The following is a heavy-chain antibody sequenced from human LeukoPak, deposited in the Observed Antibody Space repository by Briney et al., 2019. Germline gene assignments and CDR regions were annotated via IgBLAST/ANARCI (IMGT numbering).Heavy chain of an antibody. CDR1: GGTFSSYA. CDR3: ARVPAANHYYMDV. V-gene: IGHV1-69*05. Sequence: ASVKVSCKASGGTFSSYAISWVRQAPGQGLEWMRGIIPIFGTANYAQKFQGRVTITTDESTSTAYMELSSLRSEDTAVYYCARVPAANHYYMDVWGKGTTVTVSS. D-gene: IGHD2-2*01. CDR2: IIPIFGTA. J-gene: IGHJ6*03.